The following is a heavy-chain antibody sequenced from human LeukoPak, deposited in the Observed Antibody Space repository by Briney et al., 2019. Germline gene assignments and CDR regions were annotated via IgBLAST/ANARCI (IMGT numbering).Heavy chain of an antibody. CDR1: GGTFSSYA. CDR3: ARDNMGSSGYLGD. D-gene: IGHD3-22*01. Sequence: ASVKVSCKASGGTFSSYAISWVRQAPGQGLEWMGRIIPILGIANYAQKFQGRVTITADKSTSTAYMELSSLRSEDTAVYYCARDNMGSSGYLGDWGQGTLVTVSS. V-gene: IGHV1-69*04. J-gene: IGHJ4*02. CDR2: IIPILGIA.